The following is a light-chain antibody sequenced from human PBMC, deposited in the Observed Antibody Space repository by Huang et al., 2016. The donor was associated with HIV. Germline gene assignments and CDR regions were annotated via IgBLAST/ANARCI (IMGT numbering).Light chain of an antibody. CDR3: QQYNNRYT. V-gene: IGKV3-15*01. J-gene: IGKJ2*01. Sequence: IVMTQSPATLSVSPGERATLSCRASQSIRSNLAWYQQKPGQPPRLLIYGASTRAPVIPARFSGSGSGTEFTLTISSLQSEDFAVYYCQQYNNRYTFGQGTKLEIK. CDR2: GAS. CDR1: QSIRSN.